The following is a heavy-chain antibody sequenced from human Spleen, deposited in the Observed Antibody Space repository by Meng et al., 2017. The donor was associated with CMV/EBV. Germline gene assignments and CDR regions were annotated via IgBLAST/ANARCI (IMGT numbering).Heavy chain of an antibody. J-gene: IGHJ4*02. Sequence: WVRQAPWKGLEWLSSISSSSSYIYHADSMKGRFTVSRDNAKNSVYLQMNSLRAEDTAVYYCARDLAPQSDYYDSSGYYYLPKGFDYWGQGTLVTVSS. D-gene: IGHD3-22*01. CDR2: ISSSSSYI. CDR3: ARDLAPQSDYYDSSGYYYLPKGFDY. V-gene: IGHV3-21*01.